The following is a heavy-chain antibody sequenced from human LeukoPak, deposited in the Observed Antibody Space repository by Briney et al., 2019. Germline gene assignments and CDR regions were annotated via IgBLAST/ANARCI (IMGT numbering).Heavy chain of an antibody. D-gene: IGHD3-3*01. CDR2: IYYSGTT. Sequence: SETLSLPCTVSGASFSDGRYYWGWVRQPPGKGLEWIGYIYYSGTTYYNPSLKSRLTVSLDTSKNQFSLKLSSVTAADTAVYYCARVDGFWNSFDPWGQGTLVIVSS. CDR3: ARVDGFWNSFDP. V-gene: IGHV4-30-4*08. J-gene: IGHJ5*02. CDR1: GASFSDGRYY.